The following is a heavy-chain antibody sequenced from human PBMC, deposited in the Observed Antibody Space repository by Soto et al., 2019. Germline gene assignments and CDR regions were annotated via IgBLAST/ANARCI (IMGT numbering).Heavy chain of an antibody. D-gene: IGHD3-10*01. J-gene: IGHJ4*02. CDR3: ARGSTMVRGVIITSNY. CDR2: INHSGST. Sequence: QVQLQQWGAGLLKPSETLSLTCAVYGGSFSGDYCSWIRQPPGTGLGWVGEINHSGSTNYNPTLKSRVTISVDTSKNQFSLKLSSVTAADTAVYYCARGSTMVRGVIITSNYWGQGTLVTVSS. CDR1: GGSFSGDY. V-gene: IGHV4-34*01.